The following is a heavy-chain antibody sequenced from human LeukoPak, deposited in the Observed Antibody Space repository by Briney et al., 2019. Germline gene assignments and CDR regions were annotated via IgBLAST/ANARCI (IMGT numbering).Heavy chain of an antibody. Sequence: PSETLSLTCAVYGGSFSGYYWSWIRQPPGKGLEWIGEINHSGSTNYNPSLKSRVTISLDTSKNQFSLKLSSVTAADTAVYYCARRVTTMVRGVIISYYYYYYMDVWGKGTTVTISS. D-gene: IGHD3-10*01. CDR1: GGSFSGYY. CDR3: ARRVTTMVRGVIISYYYYYYMDV. CDR2: INHSGST. V-gene: IGHV4-34*01. J-gene: IGHJ6*03.